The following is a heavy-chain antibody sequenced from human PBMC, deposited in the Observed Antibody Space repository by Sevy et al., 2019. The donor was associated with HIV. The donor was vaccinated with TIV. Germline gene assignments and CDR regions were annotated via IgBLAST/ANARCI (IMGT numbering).Heavy chain of an antibody. Sequence: GGSLRLSCAASGFTFSSYAMHWVRQAPGKGLEWVAVISSDGSNKYNADSGKGRFTISRDNSKNTLDLQMNGLRAEETAVYYCARASYYYDSGGYHYGDYFDYWGQGTLVTVSS. CDR1: GFTFSSYA. D-gene: IGHD3-22*01. CDR2: ISSDGSNK. CDR3: ARASYYYDSGGYHYGDYFDY. V-gene: IGHV3-30*04. J-gene: IGHJ4*02.